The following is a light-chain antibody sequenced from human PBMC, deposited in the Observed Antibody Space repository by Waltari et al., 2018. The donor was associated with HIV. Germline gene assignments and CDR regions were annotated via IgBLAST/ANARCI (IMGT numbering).Light chain of an antibody. CDR3: TAYKYSTSSYV. CDR1: RQHVGEYKH. V-gene: IGLV2-14*03. Sequence: QSALTQPASVSGSPGQSITLSRIGSRQHVGEYKHVAGYQQHPDKAPKLLIYDVTNRPPGVSNRFSCSKSGNTASLAISGLQAENEADYFCTAYKYSTSSYVFGTGTKVTVL. CDR2: DVT. J-gene: IGLJ1*01.